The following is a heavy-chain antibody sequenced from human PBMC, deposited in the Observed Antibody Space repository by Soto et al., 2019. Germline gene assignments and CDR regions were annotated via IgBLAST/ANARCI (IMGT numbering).Heavy chain of an antibody. CDR3: ARVAVTTYYFDY. CDR2: INPDGSRT. D-gene: IGHD4-17*01. V-gene: IGHV3-74*01. J-gene: IGHJ4*01. CDR1: GFTFTSYW. Sequence: GGSLRLSCAASGFTFTSYWMHWVRQSPGKGLVWVSRINPDGSRTSYADSVKGRFTISRDNARNTLYLQMNSLGADDTAVYYCARVAVTTYYFDYWGHGTLVTVSS.